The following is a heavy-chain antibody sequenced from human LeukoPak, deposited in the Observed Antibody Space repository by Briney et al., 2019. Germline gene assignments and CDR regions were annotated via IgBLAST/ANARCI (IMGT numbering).Heavy chain of an antibody. D-gene: IGHD6-13*01. CDR1: GFSLSTSGVG. V-gene: IGHV2-5*01. CDR3: AHRRQGYSSSWYGNWVDP. Sequence: SGPTLVKPTQTLTLTCTFSGFSLSTSGVGVGWIRQPPGKALEWLALIYWNDDKRSSPSLKSRLTITKDTSKNQVVLTMTNMDPVDTATYYCAHRRQGYSSSWYGNWVDPWGQGTLVTVSS. J-gene: IGHJ5*02. CDR2: IYWNDDK.